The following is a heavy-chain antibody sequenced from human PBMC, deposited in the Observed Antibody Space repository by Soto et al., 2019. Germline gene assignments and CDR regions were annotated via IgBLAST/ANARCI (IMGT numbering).Heavy chain of an antibody. CDR1: GYTFTSYG. CDR3: ARGLRYFDWSYYGMDV. J-gene: IGHJ6*02. D-gene: IGHD3-9*01. V-gene: IGHV1-18*01. CDR2: ISAYNGNT. Sequence: QVQLVQSGAEVKKPGASVKVSCKASGYTFTSYGISWVRQAPGQGLEWMGWISAYNGNTNYAQKLQGRVTMTTATDTTXAYMELRSLRSDDTAVYYCARGLRYFDWSYYGMDVWGQGTTVTVSS.